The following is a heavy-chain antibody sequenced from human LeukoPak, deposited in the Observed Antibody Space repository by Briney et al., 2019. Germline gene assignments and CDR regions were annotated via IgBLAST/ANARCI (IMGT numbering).Heavy chain of an antibody. V-gene: IGHV3-23*01. Sequence: GGSLRLSCAASGFTFSSYAMSWVRQAPGKGLEWVSAISGSGGSTYYADSVKGRFTISRDNSKNTLYLQMNSLRAEDTAVYYCAEPNNFGWWGYRDYWGQGTLVTVSS. CDR3: AEPNNFGWWGYRDY. D-gene: IGHD3-3*01. CDR1: GFTFSSYA. CDR2: ISGSGGST. J-gene: IGHJ4*02.